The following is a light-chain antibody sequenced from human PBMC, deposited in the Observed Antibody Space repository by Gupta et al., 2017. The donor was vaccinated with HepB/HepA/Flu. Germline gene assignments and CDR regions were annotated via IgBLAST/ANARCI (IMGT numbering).Light chain of an antibody. Sequence: EIVLTQSPATLSLSPGERATLSCRASQSVSSYVAWYQQQPGQAPRLLIYDASNRATGIPARFSGSGSATDFTLTISSLEPEDSAVYHCQQRINWPTFGPRTKVDIK. CDR1: QSVSSY. V-gene: IGKV3-11*01. CDR2: DAS. J-gene: IGKJ3*01. CDR3: QQRINWPT.